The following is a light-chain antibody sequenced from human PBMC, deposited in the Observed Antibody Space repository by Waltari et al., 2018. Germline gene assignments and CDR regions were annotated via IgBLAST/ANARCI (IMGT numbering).Light chain of an antibody. V-gene: IGLV2-11*01. CDR3: CSYAGSYR. CDR2: DVS. J-gene: IGLJ2*01. Sequence: QSALTQPRPVSGSPGQSATISCTGTSSDVGGYNYVSWYQQHPGKAPKLMIYDVSKRPSGVPDRFSGSKSGNTASLTISGLQAEDEADYYCCSYAGSYRFGGGTKLTVL. CDR1: SSDVGGYNY.